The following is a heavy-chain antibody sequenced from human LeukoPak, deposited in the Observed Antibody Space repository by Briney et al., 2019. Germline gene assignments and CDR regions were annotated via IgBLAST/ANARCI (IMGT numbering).Heavy chain of an antibody. Sequence: SGGSLRLSCSASGFTFRSYAMHWVRQAPGKGLVYVSAISSNGGSTYYADSVKGRFTISRDNSKNTLYLQMSSLRAEDTAVYYCVKFEQLAYYFDYWGQGTLVTVSS. V-gene: IGHV3-64D*06. J-gene: IGHJ4*02. CDR3: VKFEQLAYYFDY. D-gene: IGHD6-13*01. CDR2: ISSNGGST. CDR1: GFTFRSYA.